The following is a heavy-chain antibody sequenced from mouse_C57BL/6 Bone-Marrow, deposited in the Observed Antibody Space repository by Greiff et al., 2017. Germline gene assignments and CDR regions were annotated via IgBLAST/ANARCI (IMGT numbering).Heavy chain of an antibody. CDR3: TRENYYYDYDGYYAMDY. CDR1: GYTFTDYE. CDR2: IDPETGGT. D-gene: IGHD2-4*01. J-gene: IGHJ4*01. V-gene: IGHV1-15*01. Sequence: QVQLQQSGAELVRPGASVTLSCKASGYTFTDYEMHWVKQTPVHGLEWIGAIDPETGGTAYNQKFKGKAILTADKSSSTAYMELRSLTSEDSAVYYCTRENYYYDYDGYYAMDYWGQGTSVTVSS.